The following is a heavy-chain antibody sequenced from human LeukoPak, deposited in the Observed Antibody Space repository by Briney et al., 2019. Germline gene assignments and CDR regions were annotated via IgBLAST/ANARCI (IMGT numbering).Heavy chain of an antibody. V-gene: IGHV5-51*01. Sequence: GESLKISCKGSGYSFTSYWIGWVRQRPGEGLEWMGIIYPGDSDTRYSPSFQGQVTISADKSISTAYLQWSSLKASDTAMYYCARRLYCSSTSCYYFDYWGQGTLVTVSS. CDR1: GYSFTSYW. J-gene: IGHJ4*02. D-gene: IGHD2-2*01. CDR3: ARRLYCSSTSCYYFDY. CDR2: IYPGDSDT.